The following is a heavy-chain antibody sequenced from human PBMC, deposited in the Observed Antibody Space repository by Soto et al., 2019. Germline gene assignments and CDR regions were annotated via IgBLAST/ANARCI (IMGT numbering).Heavy chain of an antibody. Sequence: QVQLVQSGAEVREPGASVKVSCKTSGYTFSRYGITWVRQAPGQGLEWMGWINGNTGHTIYAMNLEDRLTISTDTATSTASMELRSLKSDDTAVDYCARERKWEPLPYWGQGTLVTVSS. CDR1: GYTFSRYG. D-gene: IGHD1-26*01. CDR3: ARERKWEPLPY. V-gene: IGHV1-18*01. J-gene: IGHJ4*02. CDR2: INGNTGHT.